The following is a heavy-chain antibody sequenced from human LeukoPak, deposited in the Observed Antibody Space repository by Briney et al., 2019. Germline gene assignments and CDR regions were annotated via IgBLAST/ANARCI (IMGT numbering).Heavy chain of an antibody. J-gene: IGHJ4*02. CDR3: ARGSNKQQLVRRGIDY. V-gene: IGHV3-21*01. CDR1: GFTFSSYS. D-gene: IGHD6-13*01. Sequence: GGSLRLSCAASGFTFSSYSMNWVRQAPGKGLEWVSSISSSSSYIYYADSVKGRFTISRDNAKNSLYLQMNSLRAEDTAVYYCARGSNKQQLVRRGIDYWGQGTLVTVSS. CDR2: ISSSSSYI.